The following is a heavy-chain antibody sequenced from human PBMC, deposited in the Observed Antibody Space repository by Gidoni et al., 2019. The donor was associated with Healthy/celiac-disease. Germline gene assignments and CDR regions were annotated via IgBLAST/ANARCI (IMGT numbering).Heavy chain of an antibody. D-gene: IGHD3-22*01. CDR3: AKGGHYYDSSGYYDY. CDR1: RFTFSCYA. CDR2: ISGSGGST. V-gene: IGHV3-23*01. Sequence: EVQLLESGGGLVQPGGSLRLSCPASRFTFSCYAMSWVRQAPGKGMEWVSAISGSGGSTNYADSVKGRFTISRDNSKNTLYLQMNSLRAEDTAVYYCAKGGHYYDSSGYYDYWGQGTLVTVSS. J-gene: IGHJ4*02.